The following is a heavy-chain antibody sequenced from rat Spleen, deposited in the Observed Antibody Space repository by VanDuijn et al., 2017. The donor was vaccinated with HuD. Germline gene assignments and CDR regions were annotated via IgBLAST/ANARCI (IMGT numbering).Heavy chain of an antibody. J-gene: IGHJ2*01. Sequence: EVQLVESGGGLVQPGRSMKLSCAASGFTFINYDMAWVRQAPTKGLEWVASISYNGGSTYYRDSVKGRFTISRDSAKSTLYLQMNSLGSQDTATYYCTINNLDYWGQGVMVTVSS. CDR2: ISYNGGST. CDR3: TINNLDY. CDR1: GFTFINYD. V-gene: IGHV5-20*01. D-gene: IGHD1-10*01.